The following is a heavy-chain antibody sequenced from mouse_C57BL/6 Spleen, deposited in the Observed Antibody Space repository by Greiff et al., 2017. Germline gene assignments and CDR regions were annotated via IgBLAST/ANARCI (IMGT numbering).Heavy chain of an antibody. CDR3: TRDHYGYDY. D-gene: IGHD2-2*01. CDR1: GFTFSSYA. Sequence: DVKLQESGEGLVKPGGSLKLSCAASGFTFSSYAMSWVRQTPEKRLEWVAYISSGGDYIYYADTVKGRFNISRDNARNTLYLQMSSLKSEDTAMYYCTRDHYGYDYWGQGTTLTVSS. V-gene: IGHV5-9-1*02. CDR2: ISSGGDYI. J-gene: IGHJ2*01.